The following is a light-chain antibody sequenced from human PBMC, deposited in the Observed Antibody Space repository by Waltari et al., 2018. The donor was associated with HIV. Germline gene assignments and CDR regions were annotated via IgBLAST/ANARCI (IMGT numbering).Light chain of an antibody. V-gene: IGLV2-11*01. CDR2: DVN. J-gene: IGLJ2*01. Sequence: QSALTQPRSVSGSPGQSVTISCTGTSSDVGGYNYVSWYQHHPGKAPKFMIYDVNKRPSGVPDRVSGSKSGNTASLTIAGRQAEDEADYYCCSYADNYPVVFGGGTKLTVL. CDR3: CSYADNYPVV. CDR1: SSDVGGYNY.